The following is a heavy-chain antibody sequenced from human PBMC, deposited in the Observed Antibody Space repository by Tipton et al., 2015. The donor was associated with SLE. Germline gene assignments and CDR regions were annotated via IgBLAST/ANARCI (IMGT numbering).Heavy chain of an antibody. D-gene: IGHD1-14*01. CDR1: GDSVSSNNAA. V-gene: IGHV6-1*01. CDR3: AGPGPYAFDI. Sequence: GLVKPSQTLSLTCATSGDSVSSNNAAWNWIRQSPSRGLEWLGRTYYRSKWYNDYAVSVKSRITTNPDTSKNQFSLQLNSVTTDVTAGYYCAGPGPYAFDIWGQGTMVPVSS. CDR2: TYYRSKWYN. J-gene: IGHJ3*02.